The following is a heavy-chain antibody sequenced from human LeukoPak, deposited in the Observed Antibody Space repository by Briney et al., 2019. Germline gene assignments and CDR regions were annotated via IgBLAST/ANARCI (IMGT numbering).Heavy chain of an antibody. D-gene: IGHD3-16*01. CDR1: GGSMSTYY. J-gene: IGHJ4*02. Sequence: KASETLSLTCTVSGGSMSTYYWSWIRQPPGKGLEWIGYFFYSGSTNYNPSLNSRVTISLDTSKNQFSLKLSFVTAADTAVYYCARHKRGEFDYWGQGTLVTVSS. CDR2: FFYSGST. CDR3: ARHKRGEFDY. V-gene: IGHV4-59*08.